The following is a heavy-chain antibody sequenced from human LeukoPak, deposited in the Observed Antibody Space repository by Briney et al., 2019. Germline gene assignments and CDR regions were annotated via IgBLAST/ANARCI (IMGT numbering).Heavy chain of an antibody. CDR2: IWFDGSEQ. CDR1: GFTFSTYA. J-gene: IGHJ1*01. Sequence: GGSLRLSCAASGFTFSTYAIHWVRQAPGKGLEWVAVIWFDGSEQYYADSVKGRFIISRDNSKSTSNLQLNSLRAEDTAVYYCAREGNSRWGELSPWGQGTLVTVSS. V-gene: IGHV3-33*01. CDR3: AREGNSRWGELSP. D-gene: IGHD3-16*02.